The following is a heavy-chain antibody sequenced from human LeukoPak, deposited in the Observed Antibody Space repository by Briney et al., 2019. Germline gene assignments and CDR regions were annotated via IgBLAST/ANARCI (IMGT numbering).Heavy chain of an antibody. CDR1: GGPIGTHY. D-gene: IGHD3-10*01. Sequence: SETLSLTCIVSGGPIGTHYWSWSRQPPGKGLEWIGYNDYSGGTNYNPSLKSRVTISVDTSKNQFSLKLNSVTAADTAVYYCARGATFRGTYYMDVWGKGTTVTVSS. V-gene: IGHV4-59*11. CDR3: ARGATFRGTYYMDV. J-gene: IGHJ6*03. CDR2: NDYSGGT.